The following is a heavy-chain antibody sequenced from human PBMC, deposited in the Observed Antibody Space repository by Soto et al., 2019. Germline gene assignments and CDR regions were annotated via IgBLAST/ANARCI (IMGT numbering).Heavy chain of an antibody. Sequence: GGSLRLSCAASGFTFDDYTMHWVRQAPGKGLEWVSLISWDGGSTYYADSVKGRFTISRDNSKNSLYLQMNSLRTEDTALYYCAKDGPLAAAAGYYFDYWGQGTLVTVSS. D-gene: IGHD6-13*01. J-gene: IGHJ4*02. CDR2: ISWDGGST. V-gene: IGHV3-43*01. CDR1: GFTFDDYT. CDR3: AKDGPLAAAAGYYFDY.